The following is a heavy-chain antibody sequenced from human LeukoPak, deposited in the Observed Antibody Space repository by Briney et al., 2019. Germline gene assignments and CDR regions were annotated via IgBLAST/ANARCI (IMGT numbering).Heavy chain of an antibody. CDR1: GFTFSTYG. J-gene: IGHJ4*02. CDR2: IWYDGSIK. Sequence: GGSLRLSCAASGFTFSTYGMHWVRQAPGKGLEWVAVIWYDGSIKYYADSVKGRFTISRDNSKNTLFLQMNSLGAEDTAVYYCARAVGPYDYWGQGTLATVSS. D-gene: IGHD3-10*01. CDR3: ARAVGPYDY. V-gene: IGHV3-33*01.